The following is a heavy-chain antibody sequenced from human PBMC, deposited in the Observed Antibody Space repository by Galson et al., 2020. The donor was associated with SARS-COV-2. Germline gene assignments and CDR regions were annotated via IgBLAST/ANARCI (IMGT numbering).Heavy chain of an antibody. CDR1: GFTFSSYA. CDR2: ISGSAGST. CDR3: AKDFPAAYISGLYYPLFHY. Sequence: GGSLRLSCAASGFTFSSYAMSWVRQAPRTGLEWVSAISGSAGSTYYADSVKGRFTISRDNSKNTLYLQMHSLTAEDTAVYYCAKDFPAAYISGLYYPLFHYWGQGTLVTVSS. V-gene: IGHV3-23*01. D-gene: IGHD3-22*01. J-gene: IGHJ4*02.